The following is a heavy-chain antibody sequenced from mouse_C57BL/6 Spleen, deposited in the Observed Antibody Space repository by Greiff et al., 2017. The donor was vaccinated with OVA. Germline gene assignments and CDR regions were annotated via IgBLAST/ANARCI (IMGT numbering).Heavy chain of an antibody. CDR1: GYTFTSYW. V-gene: IGHV1-50*01. CDR3: ARSSADYFDY. D-gene: IGHD1-1*01. CDR2: IDPSDSNT. Sequence: VQLQQPGAELVKPGASVKLSCKASGYTFTSYWMQWVKQRPGQGLEWIGEIDPSDSNTNYNQKFKGKATLTVDTSSSTAYMQLSSLTSEDSAVYYCARSSADYFDYWGQGTTLTVSS. J-gene: IGHJ2*01.